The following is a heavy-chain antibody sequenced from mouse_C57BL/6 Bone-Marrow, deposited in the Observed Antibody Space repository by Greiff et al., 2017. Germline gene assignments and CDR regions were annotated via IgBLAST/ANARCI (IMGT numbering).Heavy chain of an antibody. J-gene: IGHJ2*01. V-gene: IGHV1-59*01. Sequence: QVQLQQPGAELVRPGTSVKLSCKASGYTFTSYWMHWVKQRPGQGLEWIGVIDPSDSYTNYNQKFKGKATLTVDTSSSTAHMQLSSLTSEDSAVYYCAREIDYGSSVDYWGQGTTLTVSS. CDR1: GYTFTSYW. D-gene: IGHD1-1*01. CDR2: IDPSDSYT. CDR3: AREIDYGSSVDY.